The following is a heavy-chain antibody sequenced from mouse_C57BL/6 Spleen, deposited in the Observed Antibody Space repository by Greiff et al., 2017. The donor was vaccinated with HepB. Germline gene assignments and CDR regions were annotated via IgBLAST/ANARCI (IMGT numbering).Heavy chain of an antibody. CDR3: ARALFTTVVPYAMDY. CDR1: GYAFSSSW. J-gene: IGHJ4*01. V-gene: IGHV1-82*01. CDR2: IYPGDGDT. Sequence: QVQLQQSGPELVKPGASVKISCKASGYAFSSSWMNWVKQRPGKGLEWIGRIYPGDGDTNYNGKFKGKATLTADKSSSTAYMQLSSLTSEDSAVYFCARALFTTVVPYAMDYWGQGTSVTVSS. D-gene: IGHD1-1*01.